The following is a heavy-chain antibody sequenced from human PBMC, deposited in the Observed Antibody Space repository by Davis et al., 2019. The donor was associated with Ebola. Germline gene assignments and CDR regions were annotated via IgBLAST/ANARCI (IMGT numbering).Heavy chain of an antibody. CDR1: GGSISSYY. CDR3: ARVGIRGYYFDY. D-gene: IGHD3-10*01. Sequence: PSETLSLTCTVSGGSISSYYWSWIRQPPGKGLEWIGYIYYSGSTNYNPSLKSRVTISVDTSKNQFSLKLSSVTAADTAVYYCARVGIRGYYFDYWGQGTLVTVSS. CDR2: IYYSGST. V-gene: IGHV4-59*01. J-gene: IGHJ4*02.